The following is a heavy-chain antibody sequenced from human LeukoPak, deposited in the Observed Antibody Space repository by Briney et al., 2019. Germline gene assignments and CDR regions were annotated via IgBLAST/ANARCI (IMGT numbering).Heavy chain of an antibody. CDR2: IYYSGTT. D-gene: IGHD5-12*01. CDR1: GDSITTYF. Sequence: SETLSLTCTVSGDSITTYFWSWIRQPPGKGLEWIGYIYYSGTTNYNPSLKSRVTISVDTSKSQVSLKLSSVTAADTAVYYCARGLGGGYADYWGQGTLVTVSS. CDR3: ARGLGGGYADY. J-gene: IGHJ4*02. V-gene: IGHV4-59*12.